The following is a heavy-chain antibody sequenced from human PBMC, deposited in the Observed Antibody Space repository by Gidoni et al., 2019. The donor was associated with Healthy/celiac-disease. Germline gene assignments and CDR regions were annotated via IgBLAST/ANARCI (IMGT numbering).Heavy chain of an antibody. J-gene: IGHJ6*02. CDR1: GGSFSGYY. CDR2: INHSGST. D-gene: IGHD3-3*01. V-gene: IGHV4-34*01. CDR3: ARGWSGRFYGMDV. Sequence: QVQLQQWGAGLLKPSETLSLTCAGYGGSFSGYYWSWIRQPPGKGLEWIGEINHSGSTNYNPSLKSRVTISVDTSKNQFSLKLSSVTAADTAVYYCARGWSGRFYGMDVWGQGTTVTVSS.